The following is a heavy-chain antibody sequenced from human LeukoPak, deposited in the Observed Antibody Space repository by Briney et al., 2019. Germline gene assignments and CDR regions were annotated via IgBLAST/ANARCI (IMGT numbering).Heavy chain of an antibody. CDR1: GFTFSSYR. J-gene: IGHJ4*02. V-gene: IGHV3-21*05. CDR3: ARGASDFDY. Sequence: GGSLRLSCAASGFTFSSYRMNWVRQAPGKGLEWVSYTSSSTTSTYTNYADSVKGRFTISRDNAKNSLYLQMNSLRAEDTAVYYCARGASDFDYWGQGTLVTVSS. CDR2: TSSSTTSTYT.